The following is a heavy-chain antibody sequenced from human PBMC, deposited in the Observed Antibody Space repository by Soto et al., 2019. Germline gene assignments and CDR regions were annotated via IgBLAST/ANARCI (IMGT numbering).Heavy chain of an antibody. Sequence: GASVKVSCKASGGTFSSYAISWVRQAPGQGLEWMGGIIPIFGTANYAQKFQGRVTITADESTSTAYMELSSLRSEDTAVYYCARDQPAAPGAFDIWGQGTMVTVSS. V-gene: IGHV1-69*13. D-gene: IGHD2-2*01. J-gene: IGHJ3*02. CDR3: ARDQPAAPGAFDI. CDR1: GGTFSSYA. CDR2: IIPIFGTA.